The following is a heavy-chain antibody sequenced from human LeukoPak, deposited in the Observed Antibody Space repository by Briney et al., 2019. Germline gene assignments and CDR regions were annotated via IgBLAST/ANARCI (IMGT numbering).Heavy chain of an antibody. CDR3: AKSPQITYYDFWSGYHGGDAFDI. J-gene: IGHJ3*02. Sequence: GGSLRLSCAASGFTFSSYAMSWVRQAPGKGLEWVSAISGSGGSTYYADSVEGRFTISRDNSKNTLYLQMNSLRAEDTAVYYCAKSPQITYYDFWSGYHGGDAFDIWGQGTMVTVSS. D-gene: IGHD3-3*01. CDR1: GFTFSSYA. CDR2: ISGSGGST. V-gene: IGHV3-23*01.